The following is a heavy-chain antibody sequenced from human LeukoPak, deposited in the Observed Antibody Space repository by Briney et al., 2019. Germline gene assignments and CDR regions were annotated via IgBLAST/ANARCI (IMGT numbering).Heavy chain of an antibody. Sequence: PGGSLRLSCAASGFTFSSYAMSWVRQAPGKGLEWVSAISGSGGSTYYADSVKGRFTISRDNSKNTLYLQMNSLRAEDTAVYYCARDGPYCSSTSCYRKAIDPWGQGTLVTVSS. CDR1: GFTFSSYA. CDR2: ISGSGGST. J-gene: IGHJ5*02. D-gene: IGHD2-2*01. V-gene: IGHV3-23*01. CDR3: ARDGPYCSSTSCYRKAIDP.